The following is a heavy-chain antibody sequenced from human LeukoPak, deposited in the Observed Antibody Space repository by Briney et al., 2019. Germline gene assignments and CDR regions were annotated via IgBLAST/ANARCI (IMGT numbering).Heavy chain of an antibody. J-gene: IGHJ6*02. Sequence: ASVKVSCKASGYTFISYYMHWVRQAPGQGLEWMGIINPSGGSTSYAQKFQGRVTMTRDTSTSTVYMELSSLRSEDTAVYYCARGANSYDSSGYHRPSYGMDVWGQGTTVTVSS. CDR2: INPSGGST. CDR3: ARGANSYDSSGYHRPSYGMDV. CDR1: GYTFISYY. V-gene: IGHV1-46*01. D-gene: IGHD3-22*01.